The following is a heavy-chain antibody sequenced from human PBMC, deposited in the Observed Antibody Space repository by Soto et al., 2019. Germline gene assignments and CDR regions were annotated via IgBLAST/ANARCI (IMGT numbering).Heavy chain of an antibody. D-gene: IGHD2-2*01. J-gene: IGHJ6*02. CDR1: GFTFSNYG. Sequence: QVQLVESGGDVVQPGRSLRLSCAASGFTFSNYGMHWVRQAPGKGLEWVAVIRYDESNKYYADSVTGRFTISRDNSKNTLFLQMNSLGAEDTAVYYCARVIPRHSYTRCYGEYNGMDVWGQGTTVTVSS. CDR2: IRYDESNK. V-gene: IGHV3-33*01. CDR3: ARVIPRHSYTRCYGEYNGMDV.